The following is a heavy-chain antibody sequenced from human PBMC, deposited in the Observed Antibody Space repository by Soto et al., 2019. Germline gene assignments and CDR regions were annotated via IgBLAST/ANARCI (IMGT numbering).Heavy chain of an antibody. D-gene: IGHD4-17*01. CDR2: IYWDDDK. CDR3: AHGLPDYGHYVGWFDP. V-gene: IGHV2-5*02. CDR1: GFSLSTSGVG. J-gene: IGHJ5*02. Sequence: QITLKESGPTLVKPTQTLTLTCTFSGFSLSTSGVGVGWICHPPGKALEWLALIYWDDDKRYSPSLKSRLTITKDTSKNQVGPTRNNMDPVDTATYCCAHGLPDYGHYVGWFDPWGQGTLVTVPS.